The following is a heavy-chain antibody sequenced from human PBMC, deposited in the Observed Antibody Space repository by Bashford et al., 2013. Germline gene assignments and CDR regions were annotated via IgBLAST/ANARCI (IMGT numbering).Heavy chain of an antibody. D-gene: IGHD6-19*01. CDR3: ARGPYSSGWHDAFDI. J-gene: IGHJ3*02. Sequence: GSLRLSCAASGFTFSSYSMNWVRQAPGKGLEWVSSISSSSSYIYYAASVKGRFTISRDNAKNSLYLQMNSLRAEDTAVYYCARGPYSSGWHDAFDIWGQGTMVTVSS. CDR2: ISSSSSYI. CDR1: GFTFSSYS. V-gene: IGHV3-21*01.